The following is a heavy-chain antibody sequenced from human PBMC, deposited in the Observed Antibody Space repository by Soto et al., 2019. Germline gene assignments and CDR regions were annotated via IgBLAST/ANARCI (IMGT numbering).Heavy chain of an antibody. CDR1: GYSFTSYW. Sequence: GESLKISCKGSGYSFTSYWIGWVRQMPGKGLEWMGIIYPGDSDTRYSPSFQGQVTISADKSISTAYLQMNSLRDEDTAVYYCAREGYCSSTSCVEYWGQGTLVTVSS. CDR2: IYPGDSDT. J-gene: IGHJ4*02. CDR3: AREGYCSSTSCVEY. D-gene: IGHD2-2*01. V-gene: IGHV5-51*01.